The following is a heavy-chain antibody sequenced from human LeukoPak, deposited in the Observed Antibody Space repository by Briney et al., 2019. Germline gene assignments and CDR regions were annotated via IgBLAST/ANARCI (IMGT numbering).Heavy chain of an antibody. Sequence: GGSLRLSCAASGFTLSSYWMTWVRQAPGKGLEWVANIKPDGSEKSYVDSVKGRFTISRDNAKNSLYLQMNRLRAEDTAVYYRARGQMAGYWGQGTLVTVSS. D-gene: IGHD5-24*01. V-gene: IGHV3-7*05. CDR1: GFTLSSYW. CDR2: IKPDGSEK. J-gene: IGHJ4*02. CDR3: ARGQMAGY.